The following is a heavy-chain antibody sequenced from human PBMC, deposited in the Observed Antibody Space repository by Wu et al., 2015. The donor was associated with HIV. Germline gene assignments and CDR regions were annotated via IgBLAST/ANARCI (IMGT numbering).Heavy chain of an antibody. CDR2: INPNSGGT. J-gene: IGHJ6*03. D-gene: IGHD1-14*01. Sequence: QVQLVQSGAEVKKPGASVKVSCKASGYTFTGYYMHWVRQAPGQGLEWMGWINPNSGGTNYAQKFQGRVTMTRDTSISTAYMELSRLRSDDTAVYYCAHLPDALAGNYYYYMDVWGKGTTVTVSS. CDR3: AHLPDALAGNYYYYMDV. CDR1: GYTFTGYY. V-gene: IGHV1-2*02.